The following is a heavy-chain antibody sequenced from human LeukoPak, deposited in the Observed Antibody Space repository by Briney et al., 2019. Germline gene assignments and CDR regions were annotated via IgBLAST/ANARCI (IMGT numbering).Heavy chain of an antibody. J-gene: IGHJ4*02. D-gene: IGHD3-3*01. V-gene: IGHV4-39*07. CDR1: GGSISSSSYY. CDR3: GSNGYYSLDN. CDR2: IYYSGST. Sequence: SETLYLTCTVSGGSISSSSYYWGWIRQPPGKGLEWIGSIYYSGSTYYNPSLKSRVTISVDKSKNQFSLTLSSVTAADTAIYYCGSNGYYSLDNWGRGALVTVSS.